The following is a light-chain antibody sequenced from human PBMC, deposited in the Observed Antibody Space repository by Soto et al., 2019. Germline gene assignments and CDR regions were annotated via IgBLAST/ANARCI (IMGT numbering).Light chain of an antibody. CDR2: SNH. CDR3: AAWDDSLNGPVV. CDR1: SSNIGSNT. Sequence: QSVLTQPPSASGTPGQRVTISCSGSSSNIGSNTVNWYQQLPGTAPKLLIYSNHQRPSGVPDRFSGSKSGTSASLAISGLQSEDEAEYYCAAWDDSLNGPVVFGGGTKVTVL. J-gene: IGLJ2*01. V-gene: IGLV1-44*01.